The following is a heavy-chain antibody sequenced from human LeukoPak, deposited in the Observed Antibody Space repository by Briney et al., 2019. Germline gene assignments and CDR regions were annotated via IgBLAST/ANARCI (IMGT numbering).Heavy chain of an antibody. D-gene: IGHD1-26*01. CDR2: IDYRGST. V-gene: IGHV4-59*01. CDR1: GDSISTYY. J-gene: IGHJ4*02. Sequence: SETLPLTCTVSGDSISTYYWSWIRQPPGKGLEWIAYIDYRGSTNYNPSLKSRVTISVDTSKNQFSLKLTSVTAADTAVYYCARGDSGSFSQFDCWGQGTLVTVSS. CDR3: ARGDSGSFSQFDC.